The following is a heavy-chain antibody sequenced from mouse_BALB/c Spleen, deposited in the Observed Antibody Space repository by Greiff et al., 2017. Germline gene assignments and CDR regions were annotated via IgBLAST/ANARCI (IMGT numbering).Heavy chain of an antibody. CDR1: GYTFSSYW. J-gene: IGHJ2*01. CDR2: ILPGSGST. D-gene: IGHD1-1*01. V-gene: IGHV1-9*01. Sequence: QVQLKESGAELMKPGASVKISCKATGYTFSSYWIEWVKQRPGHGLEWIGEILPGSGSTNYNEKFKGKATFTADTSSNTAYTQLSSLTSEDSAVYYCARGITTVVDYWGQGTTLTVSS. CDR3: ARGITTVVDY.